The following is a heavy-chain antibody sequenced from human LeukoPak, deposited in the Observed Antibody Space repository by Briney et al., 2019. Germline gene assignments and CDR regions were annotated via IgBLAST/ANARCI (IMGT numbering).Heavy chain of an antibody. Sequence: ASVKVSCKASGYTFTSYAISWVRQAPGQGLEWMGRIIPILGITNYAQKFQGRVTITADKSTSTAYMELSGLRSEDTAVYYCARDYYGSGSPTYYYYGMDVWGQGTTVTVSS. CDR1: GYTFTSYA. V-gene: IGHV1-69*04. CDR3: ARDYYGSGSPTYYYYGMDV. J-gene: IGHJ6*02. D-gene: IGHD3-10*01. CDR2: IIPILGIT.